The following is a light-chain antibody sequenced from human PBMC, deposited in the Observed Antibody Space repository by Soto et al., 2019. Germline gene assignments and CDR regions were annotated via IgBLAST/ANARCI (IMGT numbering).Light chain of an antibody. V-gene: IGKV1-5*03. CDR2: KAS. Sequence: DIQMTQSPSTLSASVGDRVTITCRASQSIATWLAWYQQKPGKAPYLLIYKASTLESGVPSRFSGIGSGTEFTLTINSLQPDDFATYYCQQYNTYPMVTFGPGTKVDIK. J-gene: IGKJ3*01. CDR3: QQYNTYPMVT. CDR1: QSIATW.